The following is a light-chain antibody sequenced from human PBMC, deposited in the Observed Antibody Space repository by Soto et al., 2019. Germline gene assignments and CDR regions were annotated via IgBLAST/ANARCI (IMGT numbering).Light chain of an antibody. J-gene: IGKJ2*01. Sequence: AIQMTQSPSSLSASVGDRVTITCRASQGISSELGWYQHKPGKAPKLLIYAASTLKSGVPSRFSGSGSGTDFTLTISSLQPEDFATYYCQQHFNSPYTFGQGTKLEIK. CDR1: QGISSE. CDR2: AAS. CDR3: QQHFNSPYT. V-gene: IGKV1-6*01.